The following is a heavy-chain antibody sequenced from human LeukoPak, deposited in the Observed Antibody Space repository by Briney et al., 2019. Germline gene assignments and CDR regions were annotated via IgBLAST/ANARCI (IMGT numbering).Heavy chain of an antibody. V-gene: IGHV3-15*01. CDR2: IKSKTDGGTT. CDR1: GFTFSNAW. J-gene: IGHJ4*02. CDR3: TTAPIQLWLESEYYFDY. Sequence: PGGSLRLSCAASGFTFSNAWMSWVRQAPGKGLEWVGRIKSKTDGGTTDYAAPVKGRFTISRDDPKNTLYLQMNSLKTEDTAVYYCTTAPIQLWLESEYYFDYWGQGTLVTVSS. D-gene: IGHD5-18*01.